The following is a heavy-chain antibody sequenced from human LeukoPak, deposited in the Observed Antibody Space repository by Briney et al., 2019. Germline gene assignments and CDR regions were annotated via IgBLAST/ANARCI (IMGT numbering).Heavy chain of an antibody. CDR2: TYYRSKWYN. CDR1: GDSVSSNSAA. Sequence: SQTLSLTCAISGDSVSSNSAAWNWIRQSPSRGLEWLGRTYYRSKWYNDYAVSVKSRITIKPDTSKNQFSLKLSFVTAADTAVYYCARLRRRGYSSGWFDYWGQGTLVTVSS. V-gene: IGHV6-1*01. D-gene: IGHD6-19*01. J-gene: IGHJ4*02. CDR3: ARLRRRGYSSGWFDY.